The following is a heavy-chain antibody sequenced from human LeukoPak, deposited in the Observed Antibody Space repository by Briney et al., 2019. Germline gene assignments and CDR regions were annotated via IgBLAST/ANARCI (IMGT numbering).Heavy chain of an antibody. CDR2: ISGSGGST. V-gene: IGHV3-23*01. Sequence: GGSLRLSCAASGFTFSSYAMSWVRQAPGKGLEWVSAISGSGGSTYYADSVKGRFTISRDNSKNTLYLQMNSLRAEDTAVYYCASGVYDYVWGSYRRFRSEFDYWGQGTLVTVSS. J-gene: IGHJ4*02. D-gene: IGHD3-16*02. CDR1: GFTFSSYA. CDR3: ASGVYDYVWGSYRRFRSEFDY.